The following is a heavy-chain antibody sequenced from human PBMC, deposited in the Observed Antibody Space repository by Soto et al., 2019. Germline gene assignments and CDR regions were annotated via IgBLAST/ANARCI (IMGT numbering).Heavy chain of an antibody. CDR3: ASDLLLYYYDSSGPTFGY. J-gene: IGHJ4*02. CDR2: ISYDGSNK. Sequence: GGSLRLSCAASGFTFSSYAMHWVRQAPGKGLEWVAVISYDGSNKYYADSVKGRFTISRDNSKNTLYLQMNSLRAEDTAVYYCASDLLLYYYDSSGPTFGYWGQGTLVTVSS. D-gene: IGHD3-22*01. V-gene: IGHV3-30-3*01. CDR1: GFTFSSYA.